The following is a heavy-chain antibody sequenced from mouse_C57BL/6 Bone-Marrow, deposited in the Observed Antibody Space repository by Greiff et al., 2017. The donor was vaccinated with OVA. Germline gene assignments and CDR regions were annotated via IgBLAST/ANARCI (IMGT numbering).Heavy chain of an antibody. Sequence: DVKLQESGPGMVKPSQSLSLTCTVTGYSITSGYDWHWIRHFPGNKLEWMGYISYSGSTNYNPSLKSRISITHDTSKNHFFLKLNSVTTEDTATYYCAREGLGQEFDYWGQGTTLTVSS. CDR3: AREGLGQEFDY. D-gene: IGHD4-1*01. CDR1: GYSITSGYD. CDR2: ISYSGST. V-gene: IGHV3-1*01. J-gene: IGHJ2*01.